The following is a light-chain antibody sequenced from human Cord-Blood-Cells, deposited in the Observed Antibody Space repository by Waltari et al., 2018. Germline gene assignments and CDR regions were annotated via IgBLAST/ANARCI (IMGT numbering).Light chain of an antibody. J-gene: IGKJ4*01. CDR3: QQRYSTVT. V-gene: IGKV1-39*01. CDR2: AAS. Sequence: DIQMTQSPSSLSASVGDRVTITCRASQSISSYLNWYQQKPEKAPKLLIYAASSLQSGVPSRFSGSGSGTDFTLTISSRQPEDFATYYWQQRYSTVTFGGGTKVEIK. CDR1: QSISSY.